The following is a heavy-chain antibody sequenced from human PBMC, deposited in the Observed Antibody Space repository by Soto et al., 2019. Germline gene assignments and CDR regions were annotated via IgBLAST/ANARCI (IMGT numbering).Heavy chain of an antibody. CDR1: GFTISSYG. V-gene: IGHV3-33*01. CDR3: DGAAAEGWFDP. J-gene: IGHJ5*02. Sequence: QMHLVESGGGVVQPGRSLRLSCAASGFTISSYGMHWVRQAPGKGLEWVAVIWYDGTNKYYADSVKGRFTISRDISKNTLYLQMNSLRVEDTAVYYCDGAAAEGWFDPWGQGSVVTVSS. D-gene: IGHD6-13*01. CDR2: IWYDGTNK.